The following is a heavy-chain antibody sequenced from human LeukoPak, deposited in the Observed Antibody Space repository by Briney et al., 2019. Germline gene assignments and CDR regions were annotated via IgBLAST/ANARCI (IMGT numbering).Heavy chain of an antibody. J-gene: IGHJ4*02. CDR2: INYSGNT. V-gene: IGHV4-39*01. CDR3: VRHPSTYGISPDFVDF. CDR1: GGSFSSTKYY. Sequence: SETLSLTCTVSGGSFSSTKYYWGWVPQPPGKGLEWIATINYSGNTYYNPSVLSRVTVSVDPSKNQFSLNLTSMSATDTSVYYCVRHPSTYGISPDFVDFWGQGILVIVSS. D-gene: IGHD3-10*01.